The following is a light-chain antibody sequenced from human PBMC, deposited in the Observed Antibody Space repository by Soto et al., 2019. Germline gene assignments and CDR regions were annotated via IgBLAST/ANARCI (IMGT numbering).Light chain of an antibody. CDR3: CSYAGSYTEV. CDR2: DVS. V-gene: IGLV2-11*01. CDR1: SSDVGGYNY. Sequence: QSALTQPRSVSGSPGQSVTISCTGTSSDVGGYNYVSWYQQHPGKAPKFMIYDVSKRPSGVPDRFSGSKSGNTASLTISGLHAEDEADYYCCSYAGSYTEVFGGGTKLTVL. J-gene: IGLJ2*01.